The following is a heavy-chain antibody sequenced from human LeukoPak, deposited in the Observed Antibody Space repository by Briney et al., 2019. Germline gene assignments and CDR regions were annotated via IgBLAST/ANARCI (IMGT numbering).Heavy chain of an antibody. CDR1: GFTFNSYA. V-gene: IGHV3-30*04. Sequence: TGGSLRLSCAASGFTFNSYAMHWVRQAPGKGLEWVAVLSYDGSNKYYADSVKGRFTISRDNSKNTLYLQMNSLRAEDTAVYYCAKDGYCSGGSCYYDYWGQGTLVTVSS. CDR2: LSYDGSNK. D-gene: IGHD2-15*01. J-gene: IGHJ4*02. CDR3: AKDGYCSGGSCYYDY.